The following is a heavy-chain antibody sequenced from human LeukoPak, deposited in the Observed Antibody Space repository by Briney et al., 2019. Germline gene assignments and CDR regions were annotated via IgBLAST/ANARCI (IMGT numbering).Heavy chain of an antibody. J-gene: IGHJ5*02. D-gene: IGHD3-3*01. CDR3: ARAKLTMFGVDWFDP. CDR1: GGSIGIYY. V-gene: IGHV4-59*12. Sequence: SETLSLTCAVSGGSIGIYYWSWLRQPPGRALEWIVYIYFTGTTYYNPSLKSRVPISVDTSKNQSSLKLRSVTAADTAVYYFARAKLTMFGVDWFDPWGQGTLVTVSS. CDR2: IYFTGTT.